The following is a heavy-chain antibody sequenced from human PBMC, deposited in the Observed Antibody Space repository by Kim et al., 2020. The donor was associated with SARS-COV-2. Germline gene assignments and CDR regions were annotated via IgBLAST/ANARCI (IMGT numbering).Heavy chain of an antibody. J-gene: IGHJ4*02. V-gene: IGHV3-33*05. CDR3: ATYYYDSSGYRTTNYYFDY. CDR2: ISYDGSNK. D-gene: IGHD3-22*01. Sequence: GGSLRLSCAASGFTFSSYGMHWVRQAPGKGLEWVAVISYDGSNKYYADSVKGRFTISRDNSKNTLYLQMNSLRAEDTAVYYCATYYYDSSGYRTTNYYFDYWGQGTLVTVSS. CDR1: GFTFSSYG.